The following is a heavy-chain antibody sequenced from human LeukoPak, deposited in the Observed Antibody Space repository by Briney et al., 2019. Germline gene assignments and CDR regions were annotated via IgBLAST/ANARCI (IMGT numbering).Heavy chain of an antibody. J-gene: IGHJ4*02. CDR3: ARRFSPPILTGYYRTTFDY. V-gene: IGHV4-34*01. Sequence: PSETLSLTCAVYGGSFSGYYWSWIRQPPGKGLEWIGEINHSGSTNYNPSLKSRVTISVDTSKNQFSLKLSSVTAADTAVYYCARRFSPPILTGYYRTTFDYWGQGTLVTVSS. D-gene: IGHD3-9*01. CDR2: INHSGST. CDR1: GGSFSGYY.